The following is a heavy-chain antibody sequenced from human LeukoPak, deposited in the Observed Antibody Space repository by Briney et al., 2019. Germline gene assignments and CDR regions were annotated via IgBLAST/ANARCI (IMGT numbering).Heavy chain of an antibody. CDR1: GGSFSGYY. V-gene: IGHV4-34*01. CDR2: INHSGST. J-gene: IGHJ3*02. Sequence: KPSETLSLTCAVYGGSFSGYYWSWIRQPPGKGLEWIGEINHSGSTNYNPSLKSRVTISVVTSKNQFSLKLSSMTAADTAVYYCVSESGRSDAFDIWGQGTMVTVSS. CDR3: VSESGRSDAFDI. D-gene: IGHD1-26*01.